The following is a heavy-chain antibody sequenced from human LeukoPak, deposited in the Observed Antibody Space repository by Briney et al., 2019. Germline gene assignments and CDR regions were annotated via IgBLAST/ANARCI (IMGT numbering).Heavy chain of an antibody. V-gene: IGHV4-31*03. CDR3: AGADYHYDYDDNANHVLFDY. D-gene: IGHD4-23*01. J-gene: IGHJ4*02. Sequence: SETQSLTCTVSCGSVSRGGNDCSWIRQHPGKGLEWIGYIYYSGSTYYNPSLKSRVTISVDTSNNQFSLNPSSVTTAVTGVYYWAGADYHYDYDDNANHVLFDYWGQGTLVTVSS. CDR2: IYYSGST. CDR1: CGSVSRGGND.